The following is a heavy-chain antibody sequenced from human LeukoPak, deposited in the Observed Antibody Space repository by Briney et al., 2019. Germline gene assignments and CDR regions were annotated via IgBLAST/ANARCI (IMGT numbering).Heavy chain of an antibody. J-gene: IGHJ5*01. CDR1: GFAFSVYA. CDR2: INANSGTT. CDR3: AKPISGGLAVTADWFHP. V-gene: IGHV3-23*01. D-gene: IGHD6-19*01. Sequence: GGSLRLSCEASGFAFSVYAMSWFRQPPGKGLEWVSTINANSGTTSYAASVRGRFTISRDNSKNALYLQLTTLRADDTATYYCAKPISGGLAVTADWFHPWGQGTLVVVSS.